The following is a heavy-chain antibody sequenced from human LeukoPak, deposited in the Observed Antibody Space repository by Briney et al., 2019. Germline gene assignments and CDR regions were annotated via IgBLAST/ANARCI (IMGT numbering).Heavy chain of an antibody. Sequence: GGSLRLSCAASGFTFSSFAMSWVRQAAGKGLEWVSLISGSGNSTYYADSVKGRFTISRDNSKNTLYLRMNSLRAEDTAVYYCAKVLVLVSANRYYFDYWGQGTLVTVSS. CDR1: GFTFSSFA. V-gene: IGHV3-23*01. CDR3: AKVLVLVSANRYYFDY. J-gene: IGHJ4*02. D-gene: IGHD2-15*01. CDR2: ISGSGNST.